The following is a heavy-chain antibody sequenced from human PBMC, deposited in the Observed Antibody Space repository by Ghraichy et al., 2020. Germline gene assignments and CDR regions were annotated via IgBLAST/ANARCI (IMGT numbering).Heavy chain of an antibody. Sequence: SVKVSCRISGGTFSRYSINWVRQAPGQGLEWLGGTIYMFGIANHGQKFQGRVTITADGATNTAHMELRNLTSEDTAMYYCARDREGDDYYGSGKGWFDPWGQGTLVTVSS. CDR2: TIYMFGIA. V-gene: IGHV1-69*13. CDR3: ARDREGDDYYGSGKGWFDP. CDR1: GGTFSRYS. D-gene: IGHD3-10*01. J-gene: IGHJ5*02.